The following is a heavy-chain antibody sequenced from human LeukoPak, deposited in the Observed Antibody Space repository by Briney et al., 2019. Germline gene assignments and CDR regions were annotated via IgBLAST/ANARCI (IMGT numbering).Heavy chain of an antibody. Sequence: ASVKVSCKASGGTFTSYAISWVRQAPGQGLEWMGGIIPIFGTANYAQKFQGRVTITADESTSTAYMELSSLRSEDTAVYYCARGRYYYGSGSYLAYYYDSSPVDYWGQGTLVTVSS. CDR1: GGTFTSYA. D-gene: IGHD3-10*01. V-gene: IGHV1-69*13. CDR2: IIPIFGTA. CDR3: ARGRYYYGSGSYLAYYYDSSPVDY. J-gene: IGHJ4*02.